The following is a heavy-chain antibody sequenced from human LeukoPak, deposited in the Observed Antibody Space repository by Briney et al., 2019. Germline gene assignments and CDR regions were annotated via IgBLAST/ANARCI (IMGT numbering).Heavy chain of an antibody. CDR2: IYYSGST. CDR1: GGSFSGYY. J-gene: IGHJ4*02. CDR3: ACNQGRSGSYPIGY. D-gene: IGHD1-26*01. Sequence: SETLSLTCAVYGGSFSGYYWSWIRQPPGKGLEWIGYIYYSGSTNYNPSLKSRVTISVDTSKNQFSLKLSSVTAADTAVYYCACNQGRSGSYPIGYWGQGTLVTVSS. V-gene: IGHV4-59*01.